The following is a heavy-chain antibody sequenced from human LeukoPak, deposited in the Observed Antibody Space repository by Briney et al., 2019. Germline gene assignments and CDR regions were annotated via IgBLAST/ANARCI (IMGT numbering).Heavy chain of an antibody. Sequence: PGGPLRLSCAASGFTFSCYWMSWVRQAPGKGLEWVANIKEDGSEKYYVDSVKGRFTISRDNAKNSLYLQMNSLRAEDTAVYYCARKYCSGGNCYLLDYWGQGTLVTVSS. V-gene: IGHV3-7*01. CDR1: GFTFSCYW. CDR2: IKEDGSEK. CDR3: ARKYCSGGNCYLLDY. D-gene: IGHD2-15*01. J-gene: IGHJ4*02.